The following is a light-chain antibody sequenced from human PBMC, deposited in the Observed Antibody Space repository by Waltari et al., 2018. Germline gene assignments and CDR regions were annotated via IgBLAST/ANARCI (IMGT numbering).Light chain of an antibody. J-gene: IGLJ2*01. Sequence: QSALTQPPSASGSPGQSVPISCTGTSSDVGDYNYVSWYQQHPGKPPKLMSFEVSKRPSGVPDRFSGSKSGNTASLTVSGLQAEDEADYYCSSYAGSNNVVFGGGTKLTVL. CDR2: EVS. V-gene: IGLV2-8*01. CDR3: SSYAGSNNVV. CDR1: SSDVGDYNY.